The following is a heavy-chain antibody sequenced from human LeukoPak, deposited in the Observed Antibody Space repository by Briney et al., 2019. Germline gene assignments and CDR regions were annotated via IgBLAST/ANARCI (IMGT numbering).Heavy chain of an antibody. D-gene: IGHD2-21*01. V-gene: IGHV4-4*02. CDR3: ATGAYCGGDCFDAFDI. CDR1: GGSISSSNW. J-gene: IGHJ3*02. CDR2: IYHSGST. Sequence: SGTLSLTCAVSGGSISSSNWWSWVRQPPGKGLEWIGEIYHSGSTNYNPSLKSRVTISVDKSKNQFSLKLSSVTAADTAAYYCATGAYCGGDCFDAFDIWGQGTMVTISS.